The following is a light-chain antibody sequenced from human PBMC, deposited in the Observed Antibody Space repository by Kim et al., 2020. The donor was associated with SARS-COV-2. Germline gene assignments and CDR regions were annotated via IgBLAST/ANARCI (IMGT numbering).Light chain of an antibody. J-gene: IGKJ1*01. CDR2: HAS. V-gene: IGKV1-39*01. Sequence: ASVGDRVAITCRASQSIRNYLNWYQRSPGRAPKLLIFHASNLQIGVPSRFSGSGSGTDFTLTISYLQPEDFATYYCEQSYSSPWTFGQGTKVDIK. CDR1: QSIRNY. CDR3: EQSYSSPWT.